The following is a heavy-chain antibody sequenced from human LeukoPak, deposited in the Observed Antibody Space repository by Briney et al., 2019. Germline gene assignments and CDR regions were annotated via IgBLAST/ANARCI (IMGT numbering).Heavy chain of an antibody. CDR1: GSSFSSYS. J-gene: IGHJ5*02. D-gene: IGHD5-24*01. Sequence: GGSLRLSCAASGSSFSSYSMNWVRQAPGKGLEWVSSISGGSSYIYYADSVKGRFTISRDNAKNSLFLQMNSLRAEDTAVYYCSRVDENGYNFAWGQGTLVTVSS. CDR3: SRVDENGYNFA. V-gene: IGHV3-21*01. CDR2: ISGGSSYI.